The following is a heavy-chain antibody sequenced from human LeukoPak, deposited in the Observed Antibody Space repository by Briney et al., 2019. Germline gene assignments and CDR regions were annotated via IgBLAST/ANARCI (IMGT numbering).Heavy chain of an antibody. Sequence: SQTLSLTCALSGDSFSSNGAAWNWIRQSPSRGLEWLGRASYRSKWYNDYAVSVKSRITINPDTSKNQFSLQLSSVTPEDTAVYYCARGQGVAVAGTLYYFDYWGQGTLVSVSS. J-gene: IGHJ4*02. CDR2: ASYRSKWYN. CDR1: GDSFSSNGAA. V-gene: IGHV6-1*01. D-gene: IGHD6-19*01. CDR3: ARGQGVAVAGTLYYFDY.